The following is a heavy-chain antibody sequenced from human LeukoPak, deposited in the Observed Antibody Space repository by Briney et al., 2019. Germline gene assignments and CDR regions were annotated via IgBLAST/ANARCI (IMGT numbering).Heavy chain of an antibody. Sequence: KTSETLSLTCTVSGGSISSGSHYWGWIRQPPGKGLEWIGATHYSGSTYYNPSLKSRITISVDTSKNQFSLKLSSVTAADTAVYYCARVGLHSGSYYWFDPWGQGTLVTVSS. V-gene: IGHV4-39*01. D-gene: IGHD1-26*01. CDR2: THYSGST. CDR1: GGSISSGSHY. J-gene: IGHJ5*02. CDR3: ARVGLHSGSYYWFDP.